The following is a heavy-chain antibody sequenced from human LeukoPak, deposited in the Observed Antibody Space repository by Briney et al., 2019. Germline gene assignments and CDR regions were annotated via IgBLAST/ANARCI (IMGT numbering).Heavy chain of an antibody. CDR3: GGGGYFSWVRGGGYFDY. D-gene: IGHD3-10*01. CDR2: IYHSGSS. J-gene: IGHJ4*02. Sequence: SETLSLTCAVSGYSVSSGYYWGWIRQPPGKGLEWIGSIYHSGSSYYNPSLKSRVTISVDTSKNQFSLKLSSLTAADTAVYYWGGGGYFSWVRGGGYFDYWGQGTLVTVSS. CDR1: GYSVSSGYY. V-gene: IGHV4-38-2*01.